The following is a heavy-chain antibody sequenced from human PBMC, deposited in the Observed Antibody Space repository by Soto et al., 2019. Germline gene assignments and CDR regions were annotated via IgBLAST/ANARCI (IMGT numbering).Heavy chain of an antibody. D-gene: IGHD5-18*01. CDR3: ARHDVDTAMWAGWFDP. CDR1: GGSISSSSYY. CDR2: IYYSGST. J-gene: IGHJ5*02. Sequence: QLQLQESGPGLVKPSETLSLTCTVSGGSISSSSYYWGWIRQPPGKGLEWIGSIYYSGSTSYNPSHQIRVTISVDTSKNQFALKLRSVTAADTAVYYCARHDVDTAMWAGWFDPWCQGTLVTVSS. V-gene: IGHV4-39*01.